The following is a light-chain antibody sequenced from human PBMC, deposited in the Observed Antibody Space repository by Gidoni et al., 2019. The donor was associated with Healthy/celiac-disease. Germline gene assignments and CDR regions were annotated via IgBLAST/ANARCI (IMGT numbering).Light chain of an antibody. CDR2: DVS. CDR1: SSDVCGYNS. J-gene: IGLJ2*01. V-gene: IGLV2-14*01. Sequence: QSALTQPASVSGSPGKSITISCTGTSSDVCGYNSVSWYQQHPGKAHKLMIYDVSNRPSGVSNRFSGPTSGNTASLTISGLQAEDEADYYCSSYTSSSTLLFGGGTKLTVL. CDR3: SSYTSSSTLL.